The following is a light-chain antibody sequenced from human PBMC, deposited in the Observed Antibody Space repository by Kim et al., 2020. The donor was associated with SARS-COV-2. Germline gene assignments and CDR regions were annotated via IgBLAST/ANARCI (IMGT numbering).Light chain of an antibody. CDR1: QSVSSS. J-gene: IGKJ4*01. V-gene: IGKV3-11*01. CDR2: HVS. Sequence: EIVLTQSPATLSLSPGERATLSCRASQSVSSSLAWYRQKPGQVPRLLIYHVSNRATGIPARFSGSGSGTDFTLTISSLEPEDFAVYYCQQRRSWPIAFGGGTKMDI. CDR3: QQRRSWPIA.